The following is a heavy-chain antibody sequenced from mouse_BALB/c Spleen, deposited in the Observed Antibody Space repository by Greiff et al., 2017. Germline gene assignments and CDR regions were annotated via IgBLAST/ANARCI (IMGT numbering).Heavy chain of an antibody. Sequence: EVQVVESGGGLVQPGGSRKLSCAASGFTFSSFGMHWVRQAPEKGLEWVAYISSGSSTIYYADTVKGRFTISRDNPKNTLFLQMTSLRSEDTAMYYCARTGRRDYFDYWGQGTTLTVSS. CDR2: ISSGSSTI. CDR3: ARTGRRDYFDY. CDR1: GFTFSSFG. J-gene: IGHJ2*01. V-gene: IGHV5-17*02.